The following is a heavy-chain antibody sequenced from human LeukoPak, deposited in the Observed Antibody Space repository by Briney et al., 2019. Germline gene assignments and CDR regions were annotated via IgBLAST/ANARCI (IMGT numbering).Heavy chain of an antibody. CDR2: TSGSGGST. CDR1: GFTFSSYA. J-gene: IGHJ3*02. CDR3: AKDGTYSSGWYHDAFDI. D-gene: IGHD6-19*01. Sequence: GGSLRLSCAASGFTFSSYAMSWVRQAPGKGLEWVSATSGSGGSTYYADSVKGRFTISRDNSKNTLYLQMNSLRAEDTAVYYCAKDGTYSSGWYHDAFDIWGQGTMVTVSS. V-gene: IGHV3-23*01.